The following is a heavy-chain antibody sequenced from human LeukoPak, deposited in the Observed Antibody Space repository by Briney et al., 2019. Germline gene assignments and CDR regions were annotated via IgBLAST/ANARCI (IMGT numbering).Heavy chain of an antibody. Sequence: SETLSLTCSVSGVSISTYYLSWIRQPPGKGLEWIGYVSYSGSTNYNPSLKSRVTISVDTSKNQFSLKLSSVTATDTAVYFCARVNTAMTYYYYYMDVWGKGTTVTVSS. V-gene: IGHV4-59*01. J-gene: IGHJ6*03. CDR3: ARVNTAMTYYYYYMDV. CDR1: GVSISTYY. D-gene: IGHD5-18*01. CDR2: VSYSGST.